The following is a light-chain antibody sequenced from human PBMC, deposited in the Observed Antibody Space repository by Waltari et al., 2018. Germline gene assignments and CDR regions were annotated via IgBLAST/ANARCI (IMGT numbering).Light chain of an antibody. CDR1: SSNIGARHD. Sequence: QSVLTQPPSVSGAPGQRVTIACTGSSSNIGARHDVHWYQQVPGTAPKLLIYRNLTRPSGVPARFSGSKSGTSASLAITGLQAEDEADYYCQSYDSSLRGVIFGGGTKLTVL. CDR2: RNL. V-gene: IGLV1-40*01. CDR3: QSYDSSLRGVI. J-gene: IGLJ2*01.